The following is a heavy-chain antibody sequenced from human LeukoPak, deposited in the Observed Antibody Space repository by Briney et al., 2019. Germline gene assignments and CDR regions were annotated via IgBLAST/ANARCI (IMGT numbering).Heavy chain of an antibody. CDR1: GFTFSSYA. CDR3: AKRGGMYSAYFFDS. J-gene: IGHJ4*02. CDR2: VIGRGSST. V-gene: IGHV3-23*01. D-gene: IGHD2-15*01. Sequence: TGESLRLSWAASGFTFSSYAMSWVRQAPGNVLEWVSAVIGRGSSTYYTDSVKGRFSISTDNSKNTLYMQMNSLITKDTAVNYRAKRGGMYSAYFFDSWGQGTLVTVSS.